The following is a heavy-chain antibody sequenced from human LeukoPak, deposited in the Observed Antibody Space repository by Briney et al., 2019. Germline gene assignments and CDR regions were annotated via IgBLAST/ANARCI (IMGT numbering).Heavy chain of an antibody. CDR2: IKQDGSEK. V-gene: IGHV3-7*01. D-gene: IGHD4-17*01. Sequence: GGSLRLSCAASGFTFSSYWMSWVRQAPGKGLEGVANIKQDGSEKYYVDSVKGRFTISRDNAKNSLYLQMNSLRAEDTAVYYCAREDYGDSFDYWGQGTLVTVSS. CDR1: GFTFSSYW. J-gene: IGHJ4*02. CDR3: AREDYGDSFDY.